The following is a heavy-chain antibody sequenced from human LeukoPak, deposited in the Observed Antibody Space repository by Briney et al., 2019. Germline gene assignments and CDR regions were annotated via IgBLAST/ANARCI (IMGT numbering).Heavy chain of an antibody. Sequence: SETLSLTCTVSGGSISSYYWSWIRQPPGKELEWIGYIYYSGSTNYNPSLKSRVTISVDTSKNQFSLKLSSVTAADTAVYYCASSQGYDIDYWGQGTLVTVSS. CDR3: ASSQGYDIDY. CDR1: GGSISSYY. CDR2: IYYSGST. D-gene: IGHD5-12*01. J-gene: IGHJ4*02. V-gene: IGHV4-59*01.